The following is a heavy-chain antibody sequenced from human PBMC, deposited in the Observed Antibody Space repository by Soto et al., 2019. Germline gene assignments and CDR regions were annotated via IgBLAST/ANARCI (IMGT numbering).Heavy chain of an antibody. J-gene: IGHJ4*02. Sequence: SETLSLTCTVSGGSISSYYWSWIRQPSGKGLEWIGYIYYSGSTNYNPSLKSRVTISVDTSNNQFSLKLSSVSAADTAVYYCARGPSGDKVDYWGQGTLVTVPQ. CDR2: IYYSGST. D-gene: IGHD7-27*01. V-gene: IGHV4-59*08. CDR3: ARGPSGDKVDY. CDR1: GGSISSYY.